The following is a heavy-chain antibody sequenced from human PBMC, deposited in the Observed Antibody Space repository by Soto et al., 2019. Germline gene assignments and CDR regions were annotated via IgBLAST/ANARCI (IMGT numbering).Heavy chain of an antibody. V-gene: IGHV3-74*01. CDR1: GFTSRNNW. J-gene: IGHJ4*02. CDR2: IDHDGPT. CDR3: VRDSHGDY. Sequence: EVQLVESGGGLVQPGGSLRLSCEGSGFTSRNNWMHWVGKAPGKGLEWVSRIDHDGPTDYADSVRGRFTISRDNAENTLYLQMNSLRPEDTAVYYCVRDSHGDYWGQGTLVTVSS.